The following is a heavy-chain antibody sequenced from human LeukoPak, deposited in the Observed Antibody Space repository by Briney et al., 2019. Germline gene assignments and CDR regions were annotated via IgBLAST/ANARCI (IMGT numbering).Heavy chain of an antibody. CDR2: IYYSGST. Sequence: PSETLSLTWTVSGGSISSYYWSWLRQPPGKGLEWIGYIYYSGSTDYNPSLKSRVTISVDTSKNQFSLKLSSVTAADTAVYYCARQGAARPFDYWGQGTLVTVSS. D-gene: IGHD2-15*01. CDR3: ARQGAARPFDY. J-gene: IGHJ4*02. CDR1: GGSISSYY. V-gene: IGHV4-59*08.